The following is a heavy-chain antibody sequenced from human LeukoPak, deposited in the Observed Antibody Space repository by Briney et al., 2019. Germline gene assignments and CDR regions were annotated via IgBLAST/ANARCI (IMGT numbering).Heavy chain of an antibody. Sequence: PGESLKISCKGSGYSFTSYWISWVRQMPGKGLEWMGRIDPSDSYTNYSPSFQGHVTISADKSISTAYLQWSSLRASDTAMYYCARTLTTDIDYWGQGTLVTVSS. CDR2: IDPSDSYT. V-gene: IGHV5-10-1*01. CDR1: GYSFTSYW. D-gene: IGHD4-11*01. J-gene: IGHJ4*02. CDR3: ARTLTTDIDY.